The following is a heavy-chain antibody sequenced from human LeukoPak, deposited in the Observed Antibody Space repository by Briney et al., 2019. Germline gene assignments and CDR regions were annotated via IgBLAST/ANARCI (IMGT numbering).Heavy chain of an antibody. D-gene: IGHD1-26*01. V-gene: IGHV3-30*02. CDR2: IRYDGSNK. Sequence: PGGSLRLSCAASGFTFSSYGMHWVRRAPGKGLEWVAFIRYDGSNKYYADSVKGRFTISRDNSKNTLYLQMNSLRAEDTAVYYCAKSGSYYGPPSYAFDIWGQGTMVTVSS. J-gene: IGHJ3*02. CDR1: GFTFSSYG. CDR3: AKSGSYYGPPSYAFDI.